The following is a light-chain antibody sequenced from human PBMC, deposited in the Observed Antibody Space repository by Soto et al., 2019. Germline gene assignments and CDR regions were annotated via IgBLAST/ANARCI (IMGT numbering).Light chain of an antibody. V-gene: IGLV2-11*01. CDR2: DVT. CDR3: CSYAGSVV. J-gene: IGLJ2*01. CDR1: SSDVGGYNY. Sequence: QSALTQPRSVSGSPGQSVTISCTGTSSDVGGYNYVSWYQQHPGKAPKLMIYDVTKRPSGVPDRFSGSKSGNTASLTISGLQAEDEADYYCCSYAGSVVFGGGTKLNVL.